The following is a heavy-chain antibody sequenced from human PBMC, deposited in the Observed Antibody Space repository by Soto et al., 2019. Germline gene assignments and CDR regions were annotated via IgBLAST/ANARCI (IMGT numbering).Heavy chain of an antibody. Sequence: GGSLRLSCAASGFAFQTYTMEWLRQPPGKGLEWVSSITISGNYIYYADSVKGRFTISRDNDRNSVYLQMNSLRAEDTAVYYCAKVGVLITNFRWFDLLGQGTMVTVSS. CDR2: ITISGNYI. D-gene: IGHD2-8*01. J-gene: IGHJ5*02. V-gene: IGHV3-21*01. CDR1: GFAFQTYT. CDR3: AKVGVLITNFRWFDL.